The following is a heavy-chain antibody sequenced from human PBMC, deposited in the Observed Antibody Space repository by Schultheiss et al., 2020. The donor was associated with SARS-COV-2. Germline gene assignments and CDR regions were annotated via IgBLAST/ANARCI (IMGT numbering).Heavy chain of an antibody. CDR3: ARADDSSRYSYYFDY. CDR2: IYYSGST. J-gene: IGHJ4*02. D-gene: IGHD3-22*01. CDR1: GGSISSGGYY. V-gene: IGHV4-31*03. Sequence: SQTLSLTCTVFGGSISSGGYYWSWIRQHPGKGLEWIGYIYYSGSTYYNPSLKSRVTISVDTSKNQFSLKLSSVTAADTAVYYCARADDSSRYSYYFDYWGQGTLVTVSS.